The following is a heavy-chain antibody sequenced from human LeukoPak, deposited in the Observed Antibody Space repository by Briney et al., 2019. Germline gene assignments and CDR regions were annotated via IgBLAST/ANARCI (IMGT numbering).Heavy chain of an antibody. CDR1: GYTFTGYY. CDR3: ARDGQTSDYVWRSYRFPYYGMDV. CDR2: INPNSGGT. V-gene: IGHV1-2*02. D-gene: IGHD3-16*02. Sequence: GASVKVSCKASGYTFTGYYMHWVRQAPGQGLEWMGWINPNSGGTNYAQKFQGRVTMTRDTSIGTAYMELSRLRSDDTAVYYCARDGQTSDYVWRSYRFPYYGMDVWGQGTTVTVSS. J-gene: IGHJ6*02.